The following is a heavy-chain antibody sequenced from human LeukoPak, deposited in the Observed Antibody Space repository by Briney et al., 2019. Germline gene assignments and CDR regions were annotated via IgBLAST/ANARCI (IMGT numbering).Heavy chain of an antibody. CDR3: ARACELACCGGDREWW. CDR1: GGSISNYY. D-gene: IGHD2-21*02. Sequence: SETLSLTCSVSGGSISNYYWSWIRQPPGKGLEWIGYIYHSGSTYYNPSLKSRVTISVDRSKNQFSLKLSSVTAADTAVYYCARACELACCGGDREWWWGQGTLVTVSS. V-gene: IGHV4-30-2*01. J-gene: IGHJ4*02. CDR2: IYHSGST.